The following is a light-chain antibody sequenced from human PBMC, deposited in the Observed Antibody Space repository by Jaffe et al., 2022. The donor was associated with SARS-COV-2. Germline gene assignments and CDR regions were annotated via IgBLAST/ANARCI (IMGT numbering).Light chain of an antibody. CDR2: AAS. CDR3: QTYNSAPLFT. Sequence: DIQMTQSPSSLSASVGDRVTITCRASQGISNYLAWYQQKPGKVPKLLIYAASTLQSGVPSRFSGSGSETDFSLTISSLQPEDVATYYCQTYNSAPLFTFGPGTTLDIK. J-gene: IGKJ3*01. CDR1: QGISNY. V-gene: IGKV1-27*01.